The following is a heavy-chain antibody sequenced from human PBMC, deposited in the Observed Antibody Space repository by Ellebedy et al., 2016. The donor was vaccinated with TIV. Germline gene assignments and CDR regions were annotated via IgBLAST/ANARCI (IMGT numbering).Heavy chain of an antibody. V-gene: IGHV3-30*02. CDR1: GFTFSSYG. CDR2: VWYDGSNK. J-gene: IGHJ4*02. D-gene: IGHD5-18*01. Sequence: GESLKISCVASGFTFSSYGMHWVRQAPGKGLEWVAVVWYDGSNKHYADSVKGRFTISRDKSKHSLYLQMNSLRTEDTALYHCAKDKDTAMVEGGVFDYWGQGTLVTVSS. CDR3: AKDKDTAMVEGGVFDY.